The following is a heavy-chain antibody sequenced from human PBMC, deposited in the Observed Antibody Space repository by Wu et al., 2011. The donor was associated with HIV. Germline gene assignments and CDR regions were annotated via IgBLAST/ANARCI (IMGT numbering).Heavy chain of an antibody. CDR3: ARDLGGDEDY. D-gene: IGHD2-21*01. Sequence: QVQLVQSGAEVKKPGSSVKVSCKASGGTFSRYAINWVRQAPGQGLEWMGRIIPIPGTPNNAQKFQGRVTITADKSTSTAYMELSSLTSEDTAVYYCARDLGGDEDYWGQGTLVTVSS. CDR1: GGTFSRYA. J-gene: IGHJ4*02. V-gene: IGHV1-69*04. CDR2: IIPIPGTP.